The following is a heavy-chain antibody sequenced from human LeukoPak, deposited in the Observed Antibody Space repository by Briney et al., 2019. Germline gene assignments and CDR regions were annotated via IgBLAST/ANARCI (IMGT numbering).Heavy chain of an antibody. Sequence: GESLKISFKVSGYSFSSYWIGWVRQMPGKGLEWMGIIYPDDSDTRYSPSFRGQVTVSADKSISTAYLEWSSLKASDTAMYYCARHRGSCSRASCCADYWGQGTLVTVSS. CDR2: IYPDDSDT. D-gene: IGHD2-2*01. CDR1: GYSFSSYW. V-gene: IGHV5-51*01. CDR3: ARHRGSCSRASCCADY. J-gene: IGHJ4*02.